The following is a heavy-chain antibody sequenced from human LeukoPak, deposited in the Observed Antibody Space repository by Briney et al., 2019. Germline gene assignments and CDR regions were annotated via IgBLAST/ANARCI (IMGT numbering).Heavy chain of an antibody. V-gene: IGHV4-39*01. CDR3: XRHSRGXDX. J-gene: IGHJ4*02. Sequence: SETLSLTCTVSGGSISSSDYYWGWIRQPPGKGLEWIGTIYYSGSTYYNPSLKSRVTIFVDTSKNQFSLKLNSVTAADTAVYYXXRHSRGXDXWGQGXXVTVXS. CDR1: GGSISSSDYY. CDR2: IYYSGST.